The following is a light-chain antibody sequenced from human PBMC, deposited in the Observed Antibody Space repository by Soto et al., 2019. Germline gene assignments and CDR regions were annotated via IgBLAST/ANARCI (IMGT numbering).Light chain of an antibody. CDR1: QSVNSN. CDR2: GAS. Sequence: EIVMTQSPTIVSVSPGERATLSCRASQSVNSNLAWYQQKPGQAPRLLIYGASSRATGIPDRFSGSGSGTDFTLTISRLEPEDFAVYYCQQYGSSPYTFGQGTKLEIK. CDR3: QQYGSSPYT. V-gene: IGKV3-20*01. J-gene: IGKJ2*01.